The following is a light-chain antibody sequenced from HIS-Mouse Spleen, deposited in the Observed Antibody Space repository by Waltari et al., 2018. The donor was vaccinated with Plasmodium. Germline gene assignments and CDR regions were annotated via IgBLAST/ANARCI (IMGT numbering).Light chain of an antibody. CDR3: SSYAGSNNLV. V-gene: IGLV2-8*01. Sequence: QSALTQPPSASGSPGQSVTISCTGTSSDVGGSNYVSWYQQHPGKAPKLMIYEVSKRHSGVPVRVCGSKSGNTASLTVSGLQAEDEADYYCSSYAGSNNLVFGGGTKLTVL. CDR2: EVS. CDR1: SSDVGGSNY. J-gene: IGLJ2*01.